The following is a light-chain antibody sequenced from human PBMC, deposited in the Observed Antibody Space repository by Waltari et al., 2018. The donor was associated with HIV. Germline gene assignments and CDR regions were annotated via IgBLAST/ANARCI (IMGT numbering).Light chain of an antibody. CDR2: EGS. J-gene: IGLJ1*01. CDR3: CSYTGSSTRRPYV. Sequence: QSALTQPASVSGSPGQSITISCPGTSSDVGSYNLVSWYPQHPGKDPKVMIYEGSKRPSGVSNRFSGSKSGNTASLTISGLQAEDEADYYCCSYTGSSTRRPYVFGTGTKVTVL. CDR1: SSDVGSYNL. V-gene: IGLV2-23*01.